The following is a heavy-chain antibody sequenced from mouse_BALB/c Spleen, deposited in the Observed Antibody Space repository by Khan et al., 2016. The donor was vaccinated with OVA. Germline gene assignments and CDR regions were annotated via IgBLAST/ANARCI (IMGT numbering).Heavy chain of an antibody. CDR1: GYTFTDYY. J-gene: IGHJ3*01. CDR2: ISPGSGDT. V-gene: IGHV1-77*01. CDR3: ARRNYFGYTFAY. D-gene: IGHD1-2*01. Sequence: VQLQESGAELARPGASVKLSCKASGYTFTDYYINWVKQRTGQGLEWIGEISPGSGDTYYNERFKGKATLTAAKSSSTAYMQLSSLTSEASAVYFCARRNYFGYTFAYWGQGTLVTVSA.